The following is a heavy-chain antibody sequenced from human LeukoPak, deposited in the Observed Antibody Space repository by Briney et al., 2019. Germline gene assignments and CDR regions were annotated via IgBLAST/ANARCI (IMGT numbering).Heavy chain of an antibody. CDR3: ARDFDGGAFDV. Sequence: GGSLRLSCAASGFTFSSYEMNWVRQAPGKGLEWLSYISSTGTNIYYADSVKGRFTISRDNAKNSLYLQMNSLRAEDTAVYYCARDFDGGAFDVWGQGAMVTVSS. J-gene: IGHJ3*01. V-gene: IGHV3-48*03. CDR1: GFTFSSYE. CDR2: ISSTGTNI. D-gene: IGHD3-9*01.